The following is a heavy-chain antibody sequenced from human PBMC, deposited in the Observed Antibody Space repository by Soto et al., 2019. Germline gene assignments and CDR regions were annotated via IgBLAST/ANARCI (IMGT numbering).Heavy chain of an antibody. CDR3: AKRITIAGRSGNDY. V-gene: IGHV3-23*01. CDR1: GFTFSSYA. CDR2: IRDNGVNT. J-gene: IGHJ4*02. Sequence: GGSLRLSCAASGFTFSSYAMSWVRQAPGKGLEWVSAIRDNGVNTYYADSVKGRFTISRDNSKNTLYLQMNSLRAEDTAIYYCAKRITIAGRSGNDYWGQGALVTVSS. D-gene: IGHD6-6*01.